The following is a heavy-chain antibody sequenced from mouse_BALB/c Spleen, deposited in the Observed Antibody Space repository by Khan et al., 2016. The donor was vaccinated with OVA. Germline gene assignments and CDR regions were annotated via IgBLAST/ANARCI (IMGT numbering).Heavy chain of an antibody. CDR2: INPSTGYT. V-gene: IGHV1-7*01. CDR1: GYTCTTSW. D-gene: IGHD2-4*01. Sequence: QVQLQQSGAELAKPGASVKMSCKASGYTCTTSWIHWVKQRPGQGLEWIGYINPSTGYTEYNQKFKDRATLTADKSSSTAYMQLSSLTSEDSAVYYCARTATMTYRFAYWGRGTLVTVSA. CDR3: ARTATMTYRFAY. J-gene: IGHJ3*01.